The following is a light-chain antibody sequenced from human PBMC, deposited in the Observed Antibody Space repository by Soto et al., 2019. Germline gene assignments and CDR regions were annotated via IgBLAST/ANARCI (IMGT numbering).Light chain of an antibody. J-gene: IGLJ1*01. V-gene: IGLV2-14*01. CDR1: SSDIGGHHF. CDR3: SSYTSSSLYV. Sequence: ALTQPASVSGSPGQSITISCTGTSSDIGGHHFVSWYQQQSGKAPKLVIYEVTDRPSGVSDRFSGSKSGNTASLTISGLQPEDEADYYCSSYTSSSLYVFGTGTKVTVL. CDR2: EVT.